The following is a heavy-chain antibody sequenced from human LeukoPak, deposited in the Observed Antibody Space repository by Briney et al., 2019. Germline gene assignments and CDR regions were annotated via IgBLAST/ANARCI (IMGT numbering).Heavy chain of an antibody. Sequence: SETLSLTCAVSGYSINSGYYWGRIRQPPGKGLEWIGSIYHSGSTYYNPSLKSRVTISVDTSKNQFSLKLSSVTAADTAVYYCARHRAGWDSPDPFFDYWGQGTLVTVSS. CDR2: IYHSGST. V-gene: IGHV4-38-2*01. CDR1: GYSINSGYY. D-gene: IGHD1-26*01. CDR3: ARHRAGWDSPDPFFDY. J-gene: IGHJ4*02.